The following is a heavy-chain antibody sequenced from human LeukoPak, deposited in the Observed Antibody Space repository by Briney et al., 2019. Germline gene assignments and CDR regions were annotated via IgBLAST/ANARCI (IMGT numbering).Heavy chain of an antibody. Sequence: GGSLRLSCAASGFTFSSYWMSWVRQAPGKGLEWVANIKQDGSEKYYVDSVKGRFTISRDNAKNSLYLQMNSLRAEDTAVYYCARDVGYYDSSGYCDYWGQGTLVTVSS. CDR3: ARDVGYYDSSGYCDY. CDR1: GFTFSSYW. J-gene: IGHJ4*02. CDR2: IKQDGSEK. D-gene: IGHD3-22*01. V-gene: IGHV3-7*01.